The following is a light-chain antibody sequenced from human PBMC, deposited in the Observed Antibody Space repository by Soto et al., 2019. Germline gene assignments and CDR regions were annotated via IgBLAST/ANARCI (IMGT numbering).Light chain of an antibody. CDR2: EVS. V-gene: IGLV2-14*01. Sequence: SLLTQPASVSGSPGQSITISCTGTISDVGGYNYVSWYQQQSGKAPKLMIHEVSSRPSGVSNRFSGSKSGNTASLTISGLQAEDEADYYCRSYTSSRAYVFGIGTKVTVL. J-gene: IGLJ1*01. CDR3: RSYTSSRAYV. CDR1: ISDVGGYNY.